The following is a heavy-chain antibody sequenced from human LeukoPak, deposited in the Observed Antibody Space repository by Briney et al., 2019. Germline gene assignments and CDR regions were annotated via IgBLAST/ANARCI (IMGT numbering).Heavy chain of an antibody. V-gene: IGHV4-39*07. Sequence: SETLSLTCTVSGGSISSSSYYWGWIRQPPGKGLEWIGSIYYSGSTYYNPSLKSRVTISVDTSKNQFSLKLSSVTAADTAVYYCARSGDIVVVPAATYGAFDIWGQGTMVTVSS. J-gene: IGHJ3*02. CDR1: GGSISSSSYY. CDR2: IYYSGST. CDR3: ARSGDIVVVPAATYGAFDI. D-gene: IGHD2-2*01.